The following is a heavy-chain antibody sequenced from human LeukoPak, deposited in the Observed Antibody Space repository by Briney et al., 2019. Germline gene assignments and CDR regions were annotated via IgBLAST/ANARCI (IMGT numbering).Heavy chain of an antibody. J-gene: IGHJ4*02. CDR1: GFTVSINY. CDR2: IYSGGST. D-gene: IGHD3-22*01. CDR3: ARDRLEYYDSSGYLVDY. V-gene: IGHV3-66*02. Sequence: PGGSLRLSCAASGFTVSINYMSWVRQAPGKGLEWVSVIYSGGSTYYADSVKGRFTISRDNSKNTLYLQMNSLRAEDTAVYYCARDRLEYYDSSGYLVDYWGQGTLVTVSS.